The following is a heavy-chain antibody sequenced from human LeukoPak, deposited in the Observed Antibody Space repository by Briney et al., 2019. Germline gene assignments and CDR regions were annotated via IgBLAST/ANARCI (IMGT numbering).Heavy chain of an antibody. D-gene: IGHD3-3*01. J-gene: IGHJ4*02. CDR1: GFTFDDYA. CDR3: ARGDYTIDY. CDR2: ISWNSGSI. V-gene: IGHV3-9*03. Sequence: PGRSLRLSCAASGFTFDDYAMHWVRQAPGKGLEWVSGISWNSGSIGYADSVKGRFTISRDNAKNSLYLQMNSLRAEDMALYYCARGDYTIDYWGQGTLVTVSS.